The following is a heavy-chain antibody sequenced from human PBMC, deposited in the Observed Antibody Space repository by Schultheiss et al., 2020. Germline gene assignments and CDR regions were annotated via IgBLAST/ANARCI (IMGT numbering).Heavy chain of an antibody. CDR2: ISGSGDGT. V-gene: IGHV3-23*01. D-gene: IGHD2-15*01. Sequence: GESLKISCAASGFIFRSFSMSWVRQAPGKGLEWVSAISGSGDGTHYADSVKGRFTISRDNSKNTLYLQMNSLRAEDTAVYYCAKVLDIVVVVAAIEPPSEYFQHWGQGTLVTVSS. CDR3: AKVLDIVVVVAAIEPPSEYFQH. J-gene: IGHJ1*01. CDR1: GFIFRSFS.